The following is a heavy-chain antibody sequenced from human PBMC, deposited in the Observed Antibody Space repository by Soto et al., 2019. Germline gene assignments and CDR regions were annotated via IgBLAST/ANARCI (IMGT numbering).Heavy chain of an antibody. CDR3: ASDCSGGSCSSGGMDV. CDR1: GYTFTGYY. CDR2: INPNSGGT. Sequence: RASVKVSCKASGYTFTGYYMHWVRQAPGQGLEWMGWINPNSGGTNYAQKFQGRVTMTRDTSISTAYMELSRLRSDDTAVYYCASDCSGGSCSSGGMDVWGQGTRVTVSS. D-gene: IGHD2-15*01. V-gene: IGHV1-2*02. J-gene: IGHJ6*02.